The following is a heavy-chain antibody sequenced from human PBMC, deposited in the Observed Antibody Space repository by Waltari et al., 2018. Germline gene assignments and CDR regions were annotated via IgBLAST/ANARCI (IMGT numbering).Heavy chain of an antibody. J-gene: IGHJ5*02. CDR2: ISGSGGST. CDR3: VIVERLVQGWFDP. D-gene: IGHD6-19*01. Sequence: EVQLVESGGGLVQPGGSLRIACAASGFTFSSHAMSWVTQAPGKGLEWVSAISGSGGSTYYADSVKGRFTISRDNSKNTLYLQMNGLRAEDTAVYYCVIVERLVQGWFDPWGQGTLVTVSS. V-gene: IGHV3-23*04. CDR1: GFTFSSHA.